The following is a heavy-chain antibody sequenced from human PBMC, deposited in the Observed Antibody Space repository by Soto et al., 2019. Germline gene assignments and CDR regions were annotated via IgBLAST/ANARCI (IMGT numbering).Heavy chain of an antibody. V-gene: IGHV4-59*01. D-gene: IGHD6-19*01. Sequence: SETLSLTCTVSGGSIIPYYWTWIRQPPGKGLEWIGYIYYSGTTHYRPSLKSRVTMAVDTSRNQISLNLGSVTAADTAVYYCTRVADGGLFNYWGQGIVVTVSS. CDR2: IYYSGTT. CDR1: GGSIIPYY. CDR3: TRVADGGLFNY. J-gene: IGHJ4*02.